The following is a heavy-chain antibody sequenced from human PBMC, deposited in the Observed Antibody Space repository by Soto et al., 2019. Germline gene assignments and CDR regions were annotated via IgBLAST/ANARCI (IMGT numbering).Heavy chain of an antibody. D-gene: IGHD1-20*01. CDR2: VHESGST. CDR1: GDAISNYY. V-gene: IGHV4-59*01. Sequence: SDTLSLTCTVSGDAISNYYWSWIRQTPGRGLEWIGCVHESGSTDYNPSLKVRVTISLHTSKSQFSLSLRSATAADTATYYCARGTRALITSFFAYWGQGIPVTVSS. J-gene: IGHJ4*02. CDR3: ARGTRALITSFFAY.